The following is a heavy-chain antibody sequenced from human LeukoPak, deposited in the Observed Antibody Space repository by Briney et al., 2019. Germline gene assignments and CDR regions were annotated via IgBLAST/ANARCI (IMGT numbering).Heavy chain of an antibody. CDR3: ARGSSGFDY. J-gene: IGHJ4*02. D-gene: IGHD6-6*01. Sequence: GGSLRLSCAPSGFTFSSYTMNWVRQAPGKGLEWVSSISSGGGYIYYADSVKGRFTISRDNAKKSLSLQMNSLRAEDTAVYYCARGSSGFDYWGQGTLVTVSP. V-gene: IGHV3-21*01. CDR1: GFTFSSYT. CDR2: ISSGGGYI.